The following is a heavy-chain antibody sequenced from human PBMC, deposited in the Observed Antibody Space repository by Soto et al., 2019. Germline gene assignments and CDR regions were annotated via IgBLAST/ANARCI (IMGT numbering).Heavy chain of an antibody. J-gene: IGHJ5*02. V-gene: IGHV3-30-3*01. Sequence: VQLVESGGGVVQPGRSLRLSCAASGFSFSRYSMHWVRQAPGKGLEWVTLISYDGNIKYYADSVEGRFTISRDNSKNTVFLLMNSLRPEDSAVYYCARDPIVYSSSYNWFDPWGQGTLVTVSS. D-gene: IGHD6-13*01. CDR3: ARDPIVYSSSYNWFDP. CDR1: GFSFSRYS. CDR2: ISYDGNIK.